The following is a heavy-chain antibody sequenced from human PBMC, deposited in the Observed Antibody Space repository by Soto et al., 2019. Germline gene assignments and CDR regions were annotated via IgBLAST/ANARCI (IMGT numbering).Heavy chain of an antibody. D-gene: IGHD6-13*01. Sequence: EVQLLESGGGLVQPGGSLKLSCAASGFTFSSYAMSWVRQAPGKGLEWVSAISGSGGSTYYADSVKGRFTISRDNSKNTLYLQMNSLRVEDTAVYDCAHSSSWTPEYFQHWGQGTLVTVS. CDR1: GFTFSSYA. J-gene: IGHJ1*01. CDR2: ISGSGGST. V-gene: IGHV3-23*01. CDR3: AHSSSWTPEYFQH.